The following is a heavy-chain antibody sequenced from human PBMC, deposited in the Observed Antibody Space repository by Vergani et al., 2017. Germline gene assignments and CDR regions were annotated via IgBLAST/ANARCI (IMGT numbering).Heavy chain of an antibody. CDR2: TYYRSKWYN. CDR1: GDSVSSNSAA. Sequence: QVQLQQSGPGLVKPSQTLSLTCAISGDSVSSNSAAWNWIRQSPSRGLEWLGRTYYRSKWYNDYAVSVKSRITINPDTSKNQFSLQLNSVTPEDTAVYYCAIAHYDFWSGSDYYYYGMDVWGQGTTVTVSS. J-gene: IGHJ6*02. V-gene: IGHV6-1*01. CDR3: AIAHYDFWSGSDYYYYGMDV. D-gene: IGHD3-3*01.